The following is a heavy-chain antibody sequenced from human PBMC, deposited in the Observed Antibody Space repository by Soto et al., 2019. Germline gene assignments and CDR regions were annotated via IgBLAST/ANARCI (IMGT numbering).Heavy chain of an antibody. CDR3: AKDAGYSSSWIFDY. D-gene: IGHD6-13*01. J-gene: IGHJ4*02. CDR1: GFTFSSYG. CDR2: ISYDGSNK. Sequence: GGSLRLSCAASGFTFSSYGMHWVRQAPGKGLEWVAVISYDGSNKYYADSVKGRLTISRDNSKNTLYLQMNSLRAEDTAVYYCAKDAGYSSSWIFDYWGQGTLVTVSS. V-gene: IGHV3-30*18.